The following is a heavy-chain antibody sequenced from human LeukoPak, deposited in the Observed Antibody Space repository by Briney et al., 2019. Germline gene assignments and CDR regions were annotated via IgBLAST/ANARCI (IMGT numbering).Heavy chain of an antibody. CDR3: ANYNSDSGSIDY. J-gene: IGHJ4*02. CDR2: IKQDGSQK. V-gene: IGHV3-7*02. CDR1: GFTFSGYW. Sequence: GGSLRLSCVGSGFTFSGYWMSWVRQTPGKGLEWVANIKQDGSQKYYVDSVRGRFTISRDNAKNSLYLQMNSLRAEDTAVYYCANYNSDSGSIDYWGQGTLVTVSS. D-gene: IGHD2/OR15-2a*01.